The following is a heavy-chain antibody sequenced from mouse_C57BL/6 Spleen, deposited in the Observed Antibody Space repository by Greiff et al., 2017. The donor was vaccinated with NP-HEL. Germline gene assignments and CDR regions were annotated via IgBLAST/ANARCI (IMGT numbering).Heavy chain of an antibody. CDR1: GYTFTSYT. D-gene: IGHD1-1*01. J-gene: IGHJ2*01. CDR3: ARQKSPLGGSSLYYFDY. Sequence: VKLQESGAELARPGASVKMSCKASGYTFTSYTMHWVKQRPGQGLEWIGYINPSSGYTKYNQKFKDKATLTADKSSSTAYMQLSSLTSEDSAVYYCARQKSPLGGSSLYYFDYWGQGTTLTVSS. V-gene: IGHV1-4*01. CDR2: INPSSGYT.